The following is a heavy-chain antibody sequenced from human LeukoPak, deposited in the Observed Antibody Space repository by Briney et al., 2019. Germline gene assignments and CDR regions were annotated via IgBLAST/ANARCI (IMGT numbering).Heavy chain of an antibody. J-gene: IGHJ4*02. CDR2: IDPNSGGT. Sequence: ASVKVSCKASGFFFTGYYIHWVRQAPGQGLEWMGWIDPNSGGTNYAQKFQVRVTMTRATSISTAYMEVSSLRSADTAVYFCAREQGFAVAGAFDYWGQGTLVTVSS. D-gene: IGHD6-19*01. V-gene: IGHV1-2*02. CDR1: GFFFTGYY. CDR3: AREQGFAVAGAFDY.